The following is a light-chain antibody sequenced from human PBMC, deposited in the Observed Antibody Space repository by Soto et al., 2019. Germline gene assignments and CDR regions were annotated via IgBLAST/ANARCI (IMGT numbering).Light chain of an antibody. CDR3: KQSYGTPWT. V-gene: IGKV1-39*01. Sequence: DIQMTQSPSSLSASVGDRVTITCRASQSISSYLNWYQQKPGKAPKLLIYAASSLQSGVPSRFSGGGSGTDFTPTISSRQPEDFEIYYCKQSYGTPWTLRQGPKGEIK. CDR1: QSISSY. CDR2: AAS. J-gene: IGKJ1*01.